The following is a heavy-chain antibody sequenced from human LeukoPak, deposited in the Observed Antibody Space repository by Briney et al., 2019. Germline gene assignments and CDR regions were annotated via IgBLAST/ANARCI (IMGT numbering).Heavy chain of an antibody. D-gene: IGHD4-17*01. V-gene: IGHV3-23*01. CDR2: ISGSGGST. J-gene: IGHJ4*02. CDR3: AKDSDHGDYFDY. CDR1: GFTFSSYA. Sequence: GGSLRLSCAASGFTFSSYAMSWVRQAPGKGLEWVSAISGSGGSTYYADSVKGRFTISRDNSKNTLYLQMNSLRTEDTAVYYCAKDSDHGDYFDYWGQGTLVTVSS.